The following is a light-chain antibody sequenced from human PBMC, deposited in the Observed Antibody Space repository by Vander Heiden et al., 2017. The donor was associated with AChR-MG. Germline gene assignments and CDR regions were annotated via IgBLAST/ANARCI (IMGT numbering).Light chain of an antibody. Sequence: LTQPPSASGTPEQRITISCSGSSSDIGSNDVDWYQQLPGTATKLLIYRNNPRPSGVPDRFSGSKSGTSASLAISGLRSEDEADYYCAAWDDSLSGRVFGTGTKVTVL. CDR3: AAWDDSLSGRV. V-gene: IGLV1-47*01. J-gene: IGLJ1*01. CDR2: RNN. CDR1: SSDIGSND.